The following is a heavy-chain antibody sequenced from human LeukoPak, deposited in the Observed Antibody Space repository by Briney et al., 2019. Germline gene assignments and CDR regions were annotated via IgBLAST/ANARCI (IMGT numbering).Heavy chain of an antibody. CDR2: IYYSGST. Sequence: SETLSLTCTVSGGSITGYYWSWIRQPPGKGLEWIGYIYYSGSTSYNPSLKSRVTISLDTSKNQFSLKLRSVTAADTAVYYCARLGSGGYDAFDIWGQGTMVTVSS. CDR1: GGSITGYY. D-gene: IGHD6-19*01. J-gene: IGHJ3*02. CDR3: ARLGSGGYDAFDI. V-gene: IGHV4-59*08.